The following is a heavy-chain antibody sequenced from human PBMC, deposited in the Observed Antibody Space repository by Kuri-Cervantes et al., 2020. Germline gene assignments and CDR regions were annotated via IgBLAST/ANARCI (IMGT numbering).Heavy chain of an antibody. J-gene: IGHJ4*02. CDR1: GYTFTSYG. CDR3: ARDSRPRKRYYYDSSGPDY. V-gene: IGHV1-18*01. Sequence: ASVKVSCKASGYTFTSYGISWVRQAPGQGLEWMGWISAYNGITNYAQKLQGRVTMTTDTSTSTAYMELRSLRSDDTAVYYCARDSRPRKRYYYDSSGPDYWGQGTLVTVSS. D-gene: IGHD3-22*01. CDR2: ISAYNGIT.